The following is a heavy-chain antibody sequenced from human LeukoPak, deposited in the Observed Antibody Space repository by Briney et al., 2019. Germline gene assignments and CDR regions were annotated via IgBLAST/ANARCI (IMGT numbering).Heavy chain of an antibody. Sequence: SETLSLTCTVSGGSIRSSYYYWGWIRQPPGKGLEWIGYVYHSGSTNYNPSLKSRVTMSVDTSNNQLSLKLSSVTAADTAMYYCAREGDYYDSGGYYRIDFWGQGTLVTVSS. D-gene: IGHD3-22*01. V-gene: IGHV4-61*01. CDR1: GGSIRSSYYY. CDR2: VYHSGST. CDR3: AREGDYYDSGGYYRIDF. J-gene: IGHJ4*02.